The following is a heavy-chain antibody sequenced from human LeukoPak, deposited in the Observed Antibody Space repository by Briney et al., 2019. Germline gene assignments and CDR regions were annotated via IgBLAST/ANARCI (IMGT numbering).Heavy chain of an antibody. Sequence: PSVKVSCKASGYTFTSYGISWVRQAPGQGLEWMGWISAYNGNTNYAQKLQGRVTMTEDTSTDTAYMELSSLRSEDTAVYYCATWEETYYYDSSGQASYDYWGQGTPVTVSS. D-gene: IGHD3-22*01. V-gene: IGHV1-18*01. J-gene: IGHJ4*02. CDR2: ISAYNGNT. CDR3: ATWEETYYYDSSGQASYDY. CDR1: GYTFTSYG.